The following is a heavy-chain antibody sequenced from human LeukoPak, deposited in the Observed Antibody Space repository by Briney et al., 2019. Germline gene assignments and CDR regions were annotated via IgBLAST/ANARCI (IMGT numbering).Heavy chain of an antibody. Sequence: GSLRLSCAASGFSFNSYAMNWVRQVPGKGLEWFSDITGPADVTTYADSVKGRFTISRDNSKNTVYLQMDSLRAEDTAVYYCAKDRVSGDGYNSLDYWGQGTLVTVSS. D-gene: IGHD5-24*01. V-gene: IGHV3-23*01. CDR1: GFSFNSYA. J-gene: IGHJ4*02. CDR2: ITGPADVT. CDR3: AKDRVSGDGYNSLDY.